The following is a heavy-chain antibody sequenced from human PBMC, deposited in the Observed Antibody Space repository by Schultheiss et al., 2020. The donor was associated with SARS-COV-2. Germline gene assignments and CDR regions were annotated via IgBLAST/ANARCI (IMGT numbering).Heavy chain of an antibody. V-gene: IGHV5-51*01. D-gene: IGHD3-10*01. CDR2: IFPGDSDT. J-gene: IGHJ6*02. CDR1: GYRFSIYW. CDR3: ARQSELLTPLGMDV. Sequence: GESLKISCKGSGYRFSIYWIGWVRQMPGKGLEWMGIIFPGDSDTRYSPSFQGQVTISADKSISTAYLQWSSLKASDTAMYYCARQSELLTPLGMDVWGQGTTVTVSS.